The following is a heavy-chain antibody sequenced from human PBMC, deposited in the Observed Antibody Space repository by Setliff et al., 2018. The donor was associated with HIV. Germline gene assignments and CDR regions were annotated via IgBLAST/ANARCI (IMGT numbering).Heavy chain of an antibody. CDR2: FNPIFTPP. Sequence: SVMVSCKSSGGIFTTSSINWMRQVPGQGLEWMGGFNPIFTPPDYAQKFQDRITMTADESTSTAYMELRSLTSEDTAVYFCARGVRVTVVQRASSLDFWGQGTLVTVSS. J-gene: IGHJ4*02. D-gene: IGHD2-21*02. CDR3: ARGVRVTVVQRASSLDF. CDR1: GGIFTTSS. V-gene: IGHV1-69*13.